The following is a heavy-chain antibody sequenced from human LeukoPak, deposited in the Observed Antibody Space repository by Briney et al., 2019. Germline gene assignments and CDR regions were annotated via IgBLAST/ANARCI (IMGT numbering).Heavy chain of an antibody. V-gene: IGHV1-2*02. Sequence: GASVKVSCKASGYTFTGYYMHWVRQAPGQGLEWMGWINPNSGGTNYAQKFQGRVTMTRDTSISTAYMELSRLRSDDTAVYYCASGGVFLYGSGDYYMDVWGKGTTVTISS. D-gene: IGHD3-10*01. CDR1: GYTFTGYY. J-gene: IGHJ6*03. CDR2: INPNSGGT. CDR3: ASGGVFLYGSGDYYMDV.